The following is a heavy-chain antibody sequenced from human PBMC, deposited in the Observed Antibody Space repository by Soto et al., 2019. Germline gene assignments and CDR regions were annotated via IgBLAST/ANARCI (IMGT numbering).Heavy chain of an antibody. D-gene: IGHD2-15*01. Sequence: SETLSLTCTVSGGSISTSSYSWGWIRQPPGKGLEWIGSIYYSGNTNYNPSLKSRVTISVDTSKDQFSLKLSSVTAADTAVYYCARVPQVVAAIDYWGQGTLVTVSS. V-gene: IGHV4-39*07. CDR2: IYYSGNT. J-gene: IGHJ4*02. CDR3: ARVPQVVAAIDY. CDR1: GGSISTSSYS.